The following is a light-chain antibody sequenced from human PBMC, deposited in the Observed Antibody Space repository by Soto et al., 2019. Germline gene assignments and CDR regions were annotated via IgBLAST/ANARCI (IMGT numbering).Light chain of an antibody. CDR1: QSVSIN. CDR3: QHYNSWPRTWT. J-gene: IGKJ1*01. Sequence: EILITQSPATLSVSPGERVTLSCRASQSVSINLAWYQQKPGQAPRLLIYGASTRATGIPARFSGSGSGTEFTLTISSLHSEDFAVSHCQHYNSWPRTWTFGQGTKVDIK. V-gene: IGKV3-15*01. CDR2: GAS.